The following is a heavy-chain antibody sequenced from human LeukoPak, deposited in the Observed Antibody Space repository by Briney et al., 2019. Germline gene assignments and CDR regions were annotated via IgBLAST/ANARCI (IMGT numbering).Heavy chain of an antibody. CDR1: GFTFSSYW. J-gene: IGHJ4*02. CDR3: ARDVGYFRFDY. CDR2: IKQDGSEK. V-gene: IGHV3-7*01. Sequence: GGSLRLSCAASGFTFSSYWMSWVRQAPGKGLEWVANIKQDGSEKYYVDSVKGRFTISRDNAKNSLYLQMNNLRAEDTAVYYCARDVGYFRFDYWGQGTLVTVSS. D-gene: IGHD5-18*01.